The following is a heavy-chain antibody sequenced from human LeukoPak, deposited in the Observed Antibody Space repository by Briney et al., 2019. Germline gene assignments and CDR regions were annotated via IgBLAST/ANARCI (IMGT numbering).Heavy chain of an antibody. CDR1: GGSISSGVDY. V-gene: IGHV4-31*03. J-gene: IGHJ3*02. Sequence: SETLSLTCTVSGGSISSGVDYWSWIRQHPRKGLEWIGYIYYSGSTYYNPSLKSRVTISVDTSKNQFSLELSSVTAADTAVYYCARAAWRGSNSRDAFDIWGLGTMVTVSS. D-gene: IGHD4-23*01. CDR2: IYYSGST. CDR3: ARAAWRGSNSRDAFDI.